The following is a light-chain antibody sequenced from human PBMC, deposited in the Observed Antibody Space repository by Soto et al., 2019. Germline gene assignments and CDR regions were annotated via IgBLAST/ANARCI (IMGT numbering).Light chain of an antibody. CDR1: GSNIGRNY. CDR2: DDS. Sequence: QAVLTQPASLSAPPGEKVTISCSGRGSNIGRNYGSWYRQFPGTAPQLLIYDDSNPHSVVPDRLSGSRYGTSASLAIAGLQPGDEAVYYCGTWDESLGAGVFGGGTQLTVL. J-gene: IGLJ7*01. V-gene: IGLV1-51*01. CDR3: GTWDESLGAGV.